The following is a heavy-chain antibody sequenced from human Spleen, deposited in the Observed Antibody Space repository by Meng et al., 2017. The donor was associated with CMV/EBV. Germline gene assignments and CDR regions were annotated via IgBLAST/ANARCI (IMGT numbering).Heavy chain of an antibody. CDR3: AKDETSPFDY. CDR1: RFTLNSYG. D-gene: IGHD2-2*01. CDR2: IRYDGSE. J-gene: IGHJ4*02. Sequence: GGSLRLSCAASRFTLNSYGMHWVRQAPGKGLEWVAFIRYDGSEYYADSVKGRFTISRDSSKNTLFLQMNSLRDEDTAVYYCAKDETSPFDYWGQGTLVTVS. V-gene: IGHV3-30*02.